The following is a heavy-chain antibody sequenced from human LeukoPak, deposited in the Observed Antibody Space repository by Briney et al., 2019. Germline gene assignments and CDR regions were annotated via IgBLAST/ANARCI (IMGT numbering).Heavy chain of an antibody. CDR3: ARALGATSDF. CDR2: ISGSGTYT. J-gene: IGHJ4*02. Sequence: GGSLRLSCAASGFTFSSYWMNWVRQAPGKGLEWVSSISGSGTYTYYADSLKGRFTISRDNARNTLYLQINSLRAEDTAVYYCARALGATSDFWGQGTLVIVSS. V-gene: IGHV3-21*01. D-gene: IGHD1-26*01. CDR1: GFTFSSYW.